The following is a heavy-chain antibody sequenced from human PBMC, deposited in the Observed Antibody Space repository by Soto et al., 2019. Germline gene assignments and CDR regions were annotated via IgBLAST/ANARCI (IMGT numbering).Heavy chain of an antibody. Sequence: QLQLQESGPGLVKPSETLSLTCTVSGGSISSSSYYWGWIRQPPGKGLEWIGSIYYSGSTYYNPSLKSRVTISVDTSKNQFSLKLSSVTAADTAVYYCASGCISTSCYFEEDRYFDLWGRGTLVTVSS. J-gene: IGHJ2*01. CDR2: IYYSGST. CDR1: GGSISSSSYY. D-gene: IGHD2-2*01. V-gene: IGHV4-39*01. CDR3: ASGCISTSCYFEEDRYFDL.